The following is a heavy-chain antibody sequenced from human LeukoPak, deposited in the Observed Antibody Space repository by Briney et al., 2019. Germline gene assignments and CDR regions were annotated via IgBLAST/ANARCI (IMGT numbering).Heavy chain of an antibody. CDR2: ISSSGSTI. Sequence: GGSLRLSCAASGFTFRDYYMSWIRQAPGKGLEWVSYISSSGSTIYYADSVKGRFTISRDNSKNTLYLQMNSLRAEDTAVYYCARDIWGYYFDYWGQGTLVTVSS. CDR1: GFTFRDYY. D-gene: IGHD3-16*01. J-gene: IGHJ4*02. V-gene: IGHV3-11*04. CDR3: ARDIWGYYFDY.